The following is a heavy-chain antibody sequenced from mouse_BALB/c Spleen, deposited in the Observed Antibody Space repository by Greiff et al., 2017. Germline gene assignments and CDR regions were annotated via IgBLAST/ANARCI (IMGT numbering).Heavy chain of an antibody. CDR3: ARNLLYY. Sequence: QVQLQQSGPGLVQPSQSLSITCTVSGFSLTSYGVHWVRQSPGKGLEWLGVIWSAGSTDYNAAFISRLSISKDNSKSQVFFKMNSLQANDTAIYYCARNLLYYWGQGTSVTVSS. V-gene: IGHV2-2*02. D-gene: IGHD1-1*01. CDR2: IWSAGST. CDR1: GFSLTSYG. J-gene: IGHJ4*01.